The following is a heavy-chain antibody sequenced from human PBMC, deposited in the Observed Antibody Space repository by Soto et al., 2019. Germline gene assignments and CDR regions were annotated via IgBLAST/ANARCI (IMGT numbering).Heavy chain of an antibody. V-gene: IGHV1-3*01. Sequence: ASVKVSCKASGYTFTSYAMHWVRQAPGQRLEWMGWINAGNGNTKYSQKFQGRVTITRDTSASTAYMELSSLRSEDTAVYYCARDLRVATRNMAIDYWGQGTLVTVSS. J-gene: IGHJ4*02. CDR2: INAGNGNT. D-gene: IGHD2-15*01. CDR1: GYTFTSYA. CDR3: ARDLRVATRNMAIDY.